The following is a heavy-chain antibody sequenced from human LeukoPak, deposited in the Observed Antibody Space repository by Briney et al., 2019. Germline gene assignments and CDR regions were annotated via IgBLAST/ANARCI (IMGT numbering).Heavy chain of an antibody. J-gene: IGHJ4*02. CDR3: ARDIRVVGATHYLDQ. V-gene: IGHV4-59*01. Sequence: SETLSLTCTVSGGSITSYYWSWVRQPPGKGLEWIGYMHYSGGATSYPARKSRVAMSIDASKNQFSLKLSSVTAADTAVYYCARDIRVVGATHYLDQWGQGTLVTVSS. D-gene: IGHD1-26*01. CDR1: GGSITSYY. CDR2: MHYSGGA.